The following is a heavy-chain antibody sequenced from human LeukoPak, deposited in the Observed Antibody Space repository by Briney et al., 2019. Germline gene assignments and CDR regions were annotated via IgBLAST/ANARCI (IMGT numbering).Heavy chain of an antibody. CDR2: ISSSSTYI. Sequence: GGSLRLSCAASGFTFSSYEMNWVRQAPGKGLEWVSSISSSSTYIYYADSVKGRFTISRDYAKKSVYLQMNSLRGEDTAMYYCARDRDYDTGGYYFDYWGQGTLVTVSS. J-gene: IGHJ4*02. CDR3: ARDRDYDTGGYYFDY. CDR1: GFTFSSYE. D-gene: IGHD3-22*01. V-gene: IGHV3-21*01.